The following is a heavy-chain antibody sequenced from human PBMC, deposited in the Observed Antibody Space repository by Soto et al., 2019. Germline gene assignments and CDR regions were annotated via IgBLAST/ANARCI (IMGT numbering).Heavy chain of an antibody. Sequence: PGGSLRLSCAASGFIFSNYGMSWVRQAPGKGLEWVSGISGSGGRTYNADSVKGRFTVSRDNSKNTMYMQMSSLRAEDTAVYYCAKKSTDSSGYFDYWGQGTLVTVSS. CDR1: GFIFSNYG. CDR2: ISGSGGRT. D-gene: IGHD2-2*01. CDR3: AKKSTDSSGYFDY. V-gene: IGHV3-23*01. J-gene: IGHJ4*02.